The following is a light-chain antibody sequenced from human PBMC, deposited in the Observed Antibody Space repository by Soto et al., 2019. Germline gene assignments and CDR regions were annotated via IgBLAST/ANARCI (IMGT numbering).Light chain of an antibody. J-gene: IGKJ4*01. CDR1: QGISSY. V-gene: IGKV1-9*01. CDR3: QQLYRYPLT. CDR2: PAS. Sequence: IQLTQSPSSLSASVGDRVTITCRASQGISSYLAWYQQKPGKVPKLLISPASTLESGVPSRFSGSGFGTDFTLTIRSLQPEDFATYYCQQLYRYPLTFGGGTKVDIK.